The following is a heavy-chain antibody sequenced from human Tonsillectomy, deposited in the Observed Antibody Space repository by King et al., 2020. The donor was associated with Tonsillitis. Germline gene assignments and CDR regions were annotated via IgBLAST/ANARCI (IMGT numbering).Heavy chain of an antibody. Sequence: VQLVQSGAEVKKPGSSVKVSCKASGGTFSSYAISWVRQAPGQGLEWRGGIIPIFGTANYAKKFQGRVTITADESTITAYMELSSLRSEDTAVYYCARVYPNLGYMDVWGKGTTVTVSS. CDR2: IIPIFGTA. CDR3: ARVYPNLGYMDV. D-gene: IGHD1-1*01. J-gene: IGHJ6*03. CDR1: GGTFSSYA. V-gene: IGHV1-69*01.